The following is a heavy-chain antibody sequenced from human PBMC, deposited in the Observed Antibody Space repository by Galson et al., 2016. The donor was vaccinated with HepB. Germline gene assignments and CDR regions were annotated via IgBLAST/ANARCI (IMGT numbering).Heavy chain of an antibody. CDR1: GFAFSGSA. D-gene: IGHD1-14*01. V-gene: IGHV3-33*08. CDR2: IWYDGSNN. J-gene: IGHJ4*02. Sequence: SLRLSCAASGFAFSGSAMHWVRQAPGKGLEWLALIWYDGSNNYYADSVKGRFTISRDNSKNTLYLQLNSLSAEDTAVYYCASEHPDLPTSVLNYWGQGTLVTVST. CDR3: ASEHPDLPTSVLNY.